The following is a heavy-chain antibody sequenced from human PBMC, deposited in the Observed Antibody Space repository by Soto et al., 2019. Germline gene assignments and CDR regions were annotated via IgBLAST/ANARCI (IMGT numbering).Heavy chain of an antibody. J-gene: IGHJ4*02. D-gene: IGHD1-26*01. V-gene: IGHV4-30-2*01. Sequence: QLQLQESGSGLVNPSQTLSLTCTVSGASITSGSYSCSWIRQAPGKGLEWIGNIHVTGYTAFSPSLKRRVTMSVDTSKNQFSLNVNSVTAADTAVYFCARGGALSPNGHVTLAFWGQGTLVTVSS. CDR2: IHVTGYT. CDR1: GASITSGSYS. CDR3: ARGGALSPNGHVTLAF.